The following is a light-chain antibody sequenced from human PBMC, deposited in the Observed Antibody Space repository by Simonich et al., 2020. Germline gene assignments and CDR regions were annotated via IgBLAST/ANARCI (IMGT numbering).Light chain of an antibody. CDR2: RNG. CDR3: QSYDSSLSGSNV. J-gene: IGLJ1*01. Sequence: QSVLTQPPSVSGAPGQRVTISCTGSSSNIGAGYDVHWYQLLPGTAPKLPIYRNGTRPSGVPDRFSGSKSGTSASLAITGLQAEDEADYYCQSYDSSLSGSNVFGTGTKVTVL. V-gene: IGLV1-40*01. CDR1: SSNIGAGYD.